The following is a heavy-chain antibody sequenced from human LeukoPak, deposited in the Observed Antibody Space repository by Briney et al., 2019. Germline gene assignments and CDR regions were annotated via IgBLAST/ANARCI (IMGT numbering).Heavy chain of an antibody. Sequence: ASVTVSFKASGYTFTNYGITWVRQAPGQGLEWVGWMSPQNGATNYGQKVRGRVTMTTDTSTSTAYMDLRSLTSDDTAVYYCARGPPYGSDYWGQGTLVTVSS. D-gene: IGHD3-10*01. CDR2: MSPQNGAT. J-gene: IGHJ4*02. CDR1: GYTFTNYG. V-gene: IGHV1-18*01. CDR3: ARGPPYGSDY.